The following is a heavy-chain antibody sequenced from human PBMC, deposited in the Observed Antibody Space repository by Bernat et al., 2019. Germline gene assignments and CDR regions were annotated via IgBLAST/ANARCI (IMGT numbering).Heavy chain of an antibody. D-gene: IGHD1-26*01. Sequence: DVQLVGSGGGLVQPGWSLRLSCAASGFMFSTYWMSWVRQAPGKGLEWVANIKQDGSGKYYVDSVKGRFTISRDNAKNSLYLQMNSLRAEDTAVYYCARENSGIKGIFFDYWGQGILVTVSS. CDR1: GFMFSTYW. V-gene: IGHV3-7*03. CDR2: IKQDGSGK. J-gene: IGHJ4*02. CDR3: ARENSGIKGIFFDY.